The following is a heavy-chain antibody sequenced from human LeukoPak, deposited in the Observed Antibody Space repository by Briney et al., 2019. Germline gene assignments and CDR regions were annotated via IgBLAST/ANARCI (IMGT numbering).Heavy chain of an antibody. CDR1: GGSISSGSYY. D-gene: IGHD3-9*01. J-gene: IGHJ4*02. V-gene: IGHV4-61*02. CDR3: ARSGYYDILTGLLYFDY. Sequence: SQTLSLTCTVSGGSISSGSYYWSWIRQPAGKGLEWIGRIYTSGSTNYNPSLKSRVTISVDTSKNQCSLKVSSVTAADTAVYYCARSGYYDILTGLLYFDYWGQGTLVTVSS. CDR2: IYTSGST.